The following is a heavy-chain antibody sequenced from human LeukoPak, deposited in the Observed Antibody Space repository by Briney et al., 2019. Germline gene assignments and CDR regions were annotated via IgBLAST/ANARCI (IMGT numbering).Heavy chain of an antibody. CDR2: ISYDGSNK. D-gene: IGHD3-3*01. V-gene: IGHV3-30*18. Sequence: PGGSLRLSCAASGFTFNTYGMHWVRQAPGKGLEWVAVISYDGSNKYYADSVKGRFTISRDNSKNTLYLQMNSLRAEDTAVYYCAKGSDVDDLPHDYWGQGTLVTVSS. CDR3: AKGSDVDDLPHDY. CDR1: GFTFNTYG. J-gene: IGHJ4*02.